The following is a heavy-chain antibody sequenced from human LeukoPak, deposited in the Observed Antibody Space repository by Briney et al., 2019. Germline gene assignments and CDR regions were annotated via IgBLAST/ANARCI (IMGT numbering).Heavy chain of an antibody. CDR2: IYSSDDK. D-gene: IGHD3-22*01. CDR3: AHHKDYYDSSGYYYEDY. J-gene: IGHJ4*02. V-gene: IGHV2-5*01. CDR1: GVSLGTSGVG. Sequence: SGPTLVKPTQTHTLTCTFPGVSLGTSGVGVGWIRQPPGKALEWLAIIYSSDDKRYSASLKSRLTITKDTSKNQVVLTMTNMDPVDTATYYCAHHKDYYDSSGYYYEDYWGQGTLVTVSS.